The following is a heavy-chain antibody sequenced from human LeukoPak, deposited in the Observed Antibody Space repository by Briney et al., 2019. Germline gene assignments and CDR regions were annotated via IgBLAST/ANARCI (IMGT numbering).Heavy chain of an antibody. D-gene: IGHD2-2*01. J-gene: IGHJ4*02. CDR1: GYTFTGYY. V-gene: IGHV1-46*01. CDR3: ARDLSGYADY. CDR2: INPSGGST. Sequence: ASVTVSCKASGYTFTGYYMHWVRQAPGQGLEWMGIINPSGGSTSYAQKFQGRVTMTRDTSTSTVYMELSSLRSEDTAVYYCARDLSGYADYWGQGTLVTVSS.